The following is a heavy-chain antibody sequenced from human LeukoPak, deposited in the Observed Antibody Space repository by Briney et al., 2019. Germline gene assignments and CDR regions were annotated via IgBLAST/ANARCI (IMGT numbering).Heavy chain of an antibody. Sequence: SQTLSRTGTGSGGSISSGDYDWSWIRQPPGKGLEWIGYIYYSGSTYYNPSLKSRVTISVDTSKNQFSLKLSSVTAADTAVYYFVTLAYYYDSSGSAAFDIWGQGTMVTVSS. CDR3: VTLAYYYDSSGSAAFDI. CDR2: IYYSGST. J-gene: IGHJ3*02. V-gene: IGHV4-30-4*01. D-gene: IGHD3-22*01. CDR1: GGSISSGDYD.